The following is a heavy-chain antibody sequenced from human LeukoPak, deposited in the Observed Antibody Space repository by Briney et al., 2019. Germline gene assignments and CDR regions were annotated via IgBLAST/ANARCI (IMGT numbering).Heavy chain of an antibody. CDR1: GYDFTSVG. CDR2: ISPYNGNT. J-gene: IGHJ4*02. CDR3: ARAGSGSGWYFDY. D-gene: IGHD6-19*01. V-gene: IGHV1-18*01. Sequence: SVKVSCKAAGYDFTSVGITWVRRAPGQGREWMGWISPYNGNTRYAQKFQGRVAMTTDTSTTTAYMELRGLRFNDTGVYYCARAGSGSGWYFDYWGQGTLVTVSS.